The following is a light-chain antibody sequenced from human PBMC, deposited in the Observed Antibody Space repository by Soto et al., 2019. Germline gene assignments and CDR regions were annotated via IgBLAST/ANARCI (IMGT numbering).Light chain of an antibody. V-gene: IGKV3-11*01. CDR1: QSVSSY. CDR3: QQRSNWLWT. Sequence: EIVLTQSPATLSLSPGERATLSCRASQSVSSYLAWYQKKPGQDPRLLIYDASNRATGIPARFSGSGSGTDFNLTISRLETEDFAVYDCQQRSNWLWTFGQGTKWDIK. J-gene: IGKJ1*01. CDR2: DAS.